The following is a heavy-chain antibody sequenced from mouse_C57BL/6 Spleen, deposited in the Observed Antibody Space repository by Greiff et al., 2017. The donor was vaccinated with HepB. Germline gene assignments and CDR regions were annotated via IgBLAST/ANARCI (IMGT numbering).Heavy chain of an antibody. CDR1: GYTFTSYW. D-gene: IGHD4-1*01. Sequence: QVQLKQPGAELVRPGSSVKLSCKASGYTFTSYWMHWVKQRPIQGLEWIGNIDPSDSETHYNQKFKDKATLTVDKSSSTAYMQLSSLTSEDSAVYYCARSPNWDLYYFDYWGQGTTLTVSS. J-gene: IGHJ2*01. CDR2: IDPSDSET. CDR3: ARSPNWDLYYFDY. V-gene: IGHV1-52*01.